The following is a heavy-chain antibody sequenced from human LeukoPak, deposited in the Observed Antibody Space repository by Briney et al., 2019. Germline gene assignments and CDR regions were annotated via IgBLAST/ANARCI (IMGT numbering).Heavy chain of an antibody. D-gene: IGHD3-22*01. J-gene: IGHJ6*03. V-gene: IGHV3-23*01. CDR1: GFTFSTYG. CDR2: ISGSSDST. CDR3: AKGSKLVVITRDHYMAV. Sequence: GGTLRLSCAASGFTFSTYGMSWVRQAPGKVLEWVSAISGSSDSTYYADSVKGRFTISRDNAKNSLYLQMNSLRAEDTAVYYCAKGSKLVVITRDHYMAVWGKGTTVTISS.